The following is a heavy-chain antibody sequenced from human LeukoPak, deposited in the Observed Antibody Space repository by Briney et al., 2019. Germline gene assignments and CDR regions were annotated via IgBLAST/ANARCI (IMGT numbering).Heavy chain of an antibody. J-gene: IGHJ3*02. Sequence: GGSLRLSCAASGFTVSSNYMSWVRQAPGKGLEWVSVIYSGGSTYYADSVKGRFTISRDNSKNTLYLQMNSLRAEDTAVYYCARQYVDIVATITSAFDIWGQGTMVTVSS. CDR1: GFTVSSNY. V-gene: IGHV3-53*01. CDR2: IYSGGST. CDR3: ARQYVDIVATITSAFDI. D-gene: IGHD5-12*01.